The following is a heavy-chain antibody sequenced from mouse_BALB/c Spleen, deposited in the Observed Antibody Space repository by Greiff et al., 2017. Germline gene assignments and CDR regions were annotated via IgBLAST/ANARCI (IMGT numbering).Heavy chain of an antibody. CDR2: INSNGGST. Sequence: EVQVVESGGGLVQPGGSLKLSCAASGFTFSSYGMSWVRQTPDKRLELVATINSNGGSTYYPDSVKGRFTISRDNAKNTLYLQMSSLKSEDTAMYYCARAFYYRYDEDYAMDYWGQGTSVTVSS. CDR3: ARAFYYRYDEDYAMDY. CDR1: GFTFSSYG. J-gene: IGHJ4*01. V-gene: IGHV5-6-3*01. D-gene: IGHD2-14*01.